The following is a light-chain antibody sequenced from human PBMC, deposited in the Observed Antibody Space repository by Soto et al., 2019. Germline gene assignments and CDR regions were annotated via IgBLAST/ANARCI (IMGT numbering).Light chain of an antibody. V-gene: IGLV2-8*01. CDR1: SSDVCGYNY. CDR2: EVS. J-gene: IGLJ2*01. Sequence: QSALTQPPSASGSPGQSVTISCIGTSSDVCGYNYVSWYQQHPGKAPKLMIYEVSKRPSGVPDRFSGSKSGNTASLTVSGLQAEDEADYYCSSYAASNNLGVFGGGTKLTVL. CDR3: SSYAASNNLGV.